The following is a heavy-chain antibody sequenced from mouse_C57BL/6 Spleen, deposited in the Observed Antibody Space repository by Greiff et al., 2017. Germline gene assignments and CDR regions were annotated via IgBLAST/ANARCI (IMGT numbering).Heavy chain of an antibody. Sequence: QVQLQQSGAELAKPGASVKLSCKASGYNCTSYGMHGVKQRPGQGLEWIGYINPSRGYPTYHQPFPDQATLTADKSSSTAYMQLSSLTYEDSAVYYCAREGAYYSNYLDYWGQGTSVTVSS. V-gene: IGHV1-7*01. CDR3: AREGAYYSNYLDY. D-gene: IGHD2-5*01. J-gene: IGHJ4*01. CDR2: INPSRGYP. CDR1: GYNCTSYG.